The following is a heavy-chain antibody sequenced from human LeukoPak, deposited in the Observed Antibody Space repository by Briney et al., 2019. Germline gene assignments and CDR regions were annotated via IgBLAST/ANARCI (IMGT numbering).Heavy chain of an antibody. D-gene: IGHD2-2*01. CDR1: GYTFTRYD. CDR3: ARGGYCSSTSCYRFDP. Sequence: ASVKISCKASGYTFTRYDINWGRRATGHRVEWMGWMNPNSGNRGYAQKFQGRVTITRNTSISTVYMELSSLRSEDTAVYYCARGGYCSSTSCYRFDPWGQGTLVTVSS. CDR2: MNPNSGNR. V-gene: IGHV1-8*03. J-gene: IGHJ5*02.